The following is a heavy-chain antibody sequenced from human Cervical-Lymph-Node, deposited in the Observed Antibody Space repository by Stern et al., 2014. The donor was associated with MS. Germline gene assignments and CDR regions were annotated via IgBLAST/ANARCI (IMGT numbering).Heavy chain of an antibody. J-gene: IGHJ4*02. V-gene: IGHV3-11*01. Sequence: VQLEESGGGLVKPGGSLRLSCAASGFTFSDFYMSWIRQAPGKGLEWVSHISSSSTAIFYAESVKGRFTISRDNAENSLYLQMDSLRAEDTAIYYCARGYKYAYKWGQGTLVTVSS. CDR1: GFTFSDFY. D-gene: IGHD3-16*01. CDR3: ARGYKYAYK. CDR2: ISSSSTAI.